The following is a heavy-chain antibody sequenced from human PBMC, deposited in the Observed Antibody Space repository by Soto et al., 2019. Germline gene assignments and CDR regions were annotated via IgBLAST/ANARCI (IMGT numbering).Heavy chain of an antibody. V-gene: IGHV4-39*01. J-gene: IGHJ4*02. CDR1: GGSISSKNYY. CDR2: IYYSGTT. D-gene: IGHD3-22*01. Sequence: SETLSLTCSVSGGSISSKNYYWGWIRQPPGKGLEWIGIIYYSGTTYYNPSLKSRVIISVDTSKNQFSLKLSSVTAADTAVYYCARRPSYYYDSSGFDPFDYWGQGTLVTVSA. CDR3: ARRPSYYYDSSGFDPFDY.